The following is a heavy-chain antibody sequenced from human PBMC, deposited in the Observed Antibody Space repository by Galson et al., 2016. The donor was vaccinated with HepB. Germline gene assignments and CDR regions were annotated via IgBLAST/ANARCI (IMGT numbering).Heavy chain of an antibody. V-gene: IGHV7-4-1*02. J-gene: IGHJ3*02. D-gene: IGHD3-10*01. CDR3: ARDAGGLLWFGEWDAFDI. CDR2: INTNTGNP. Sequence: SVKVSCKASGYTFTSYAMNWVRQAPGQGLEWMGWINTNTGNPTYAQGFTGRFVFSLDTSVSTAYLQISSLKADDTAVYYCARDAGGLLWFGEWDAFDIWGQGTMVTVSS. CDR1: GYTFTSYA.